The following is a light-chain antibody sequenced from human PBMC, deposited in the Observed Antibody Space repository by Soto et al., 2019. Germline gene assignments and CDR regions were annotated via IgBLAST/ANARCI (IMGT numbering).Light chain of an antibody. Sequence: EIVLTQSPATLSLSPGERATLSCRASQTVSSSLAWYQQKPGQAPRLLIYEVSNRAPGIPARFSGSGSGADFTLTISSLEPGDFALYYCQQHINWPLTFGGGTKV. CDR2: EVS. J-gene: IGKJ4*01. CDR1: QTVSSS. V-gene: IGKV3-11*01. CDR3: QQHINWPLT.